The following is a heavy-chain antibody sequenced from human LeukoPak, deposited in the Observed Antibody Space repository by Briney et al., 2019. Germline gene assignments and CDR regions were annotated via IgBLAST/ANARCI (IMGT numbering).Heavy chain of an antibody. CDR3: AGGCSGGDCYLGYNWFDP. CDR2: ISAYNGNT. V-gene: IGHV1-18*01. J-gene: IGHJ5*02. Sequence: ASVKVSCKASGYTFTSYGISWVRQAPGQGLEWMGWISAYNGNTNYAQKLQGRVTMTTDTSTSTAYMELRSLTSDDTAVYYCAGGCSGGDCYLGYNWFDPWGQGTLVTVSS. CDR1: GYTFTSYG. D-gene: IGHD2-15*01.